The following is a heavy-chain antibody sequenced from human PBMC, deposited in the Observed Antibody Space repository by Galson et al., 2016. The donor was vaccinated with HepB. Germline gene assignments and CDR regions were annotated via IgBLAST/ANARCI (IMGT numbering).Heavy chain of an antibody. D-gene: IGHD2-8*01. CDR3: ERRCTSTNCYIHDAFDV. Sequence: SVKVSCKASGDSFSNYVVDWVRQAPGQGLQWVGGIIPLLTTKHFAQSFQGRVTISADLSTSTVYLEMTGLRSEDTGMYYCERRCTSTNCYIHDAFDVWGQGTVLTVS. J-gene: IGHJ3*01. CDR1: GDSFSNYV. CDR2: IIPLLTTK. V-gene: IGHV1-69*10.